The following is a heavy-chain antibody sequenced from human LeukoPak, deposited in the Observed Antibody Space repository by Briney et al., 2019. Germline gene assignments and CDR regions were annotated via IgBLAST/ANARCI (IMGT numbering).Heavy chain of an antibody. CDR2: IYWNDDK. Sequence: SGPTLVNPTQTLTLTCTFSGFSLRTSGVGVGWIRQPPGKALEWLALIYWNDDKRYSPSLKSRLTITKDTSKNQVVLTMTNMDPVDTATYYCAHRGIAAAGTVLFDYWGQGTLVTVSS. D-gene: IGHD6-13*01. J-gene: IGHJ4*02. V-gene: IGHV2-5*01. CDR1: GFSLRTSGVG. CDR3: AHRGIAAAGTVLFDY.